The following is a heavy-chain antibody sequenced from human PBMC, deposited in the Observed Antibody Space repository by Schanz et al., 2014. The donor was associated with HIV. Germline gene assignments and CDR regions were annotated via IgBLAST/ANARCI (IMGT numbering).Heavy chain of an antibody. Sequence: QVQLVQSGAEVKKPGASVKVSCKASGYIFTSYGISWVRQAPGQGLEWMGWISAYNGNTNYAQKLQGRVTMTRDTPTSTAYMELSSLRSEDTAVYYCARGRETVTTYFDFWGQGTLVTVSS. J-gene: IGHJ4*02. V-gene: IGHV1-18*01. CDR2: ISAYNGNT. CDR1: GYIFTSYG. CDR3: ARGRETVTTYFDF. D-gene: IGHD4-17*01.